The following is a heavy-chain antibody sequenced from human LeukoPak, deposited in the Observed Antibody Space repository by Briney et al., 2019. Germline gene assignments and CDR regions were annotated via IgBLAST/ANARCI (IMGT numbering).Heavy chain of an antibody. CDR2: ISYDGSNK. CDR1: GFTFSSYA. V-gene: IGHV3-30*01. CDR3: ARKDYGGNPKGVSDAFDI. Sequence: PGGSLRLSCAASGFTFSSYAMHWVRQAPGKGLEWVAVISYDGSNKYYADSVKGRFTISRDNSKNTLYLQMNSLRAKDTAVYYCARKDYGGNPKGVSDAFDIWGQGTMVTVSS. J-gene: IGHJ3*02. D-gene: IGHD4-23*01.